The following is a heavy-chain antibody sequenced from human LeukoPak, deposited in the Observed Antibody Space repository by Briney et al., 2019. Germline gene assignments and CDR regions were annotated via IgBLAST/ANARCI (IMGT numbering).Heavy chain of an antibody. J-gene: IGHJ3*02. D-gene: IGHD6-13*01. V-gene: IGHV3-23*01. CDR3: AKGRRSSSWYGDAFDI. Sequence: GGSLRLSCAASGFTFSSYAMSWVRQAPGKGLEWVSAISGSGGSTYYADSVKGRFTISRDNSKNTLYLQMNSLRAEDTAVYYCAKGRRSSSWYGDAFDIWGQGTMVTVSS. CDR1: GFTFSSYA. CDR2: ISGSGGST.